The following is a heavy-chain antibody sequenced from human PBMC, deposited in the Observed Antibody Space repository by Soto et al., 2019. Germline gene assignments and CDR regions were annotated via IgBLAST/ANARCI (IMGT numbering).Heavy chain of an antibody. V-gene: IGHV1-2*04. Sequence: ASVKVSCKASGYTFTGYYIHWARQAPGQGLEWMGWINPNSGGTNYAQKFQGWVTMTRDTSISTAYMELSRLRSDDTAVYYCARGQLYYYYGMDVWGQGTTVTVSS. CDR3: ARGQLYYYYGMDV. CDR2: INPNSGGT. D-gene: IGHD1-1*01. J-gene: IGHJ6*02. CDR1: GYTFTGYY.